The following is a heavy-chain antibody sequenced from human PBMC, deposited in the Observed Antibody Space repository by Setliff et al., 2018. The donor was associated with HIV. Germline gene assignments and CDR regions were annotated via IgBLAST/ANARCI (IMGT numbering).Heavy chain of an antibody. CDR3: ARDRPLAYCGGDCPSGGNAFDI. D-gene: IGHD2-21*02. V-gene: IGHV1-18*01. J-gene: IGHJ3*02. CDR1: GYTFTSYG. CDR2: ISAYNGNT. Sequence: ASVKVSCKASGYTFTSYGISWVRQAPGQGLEWMGWISAYNGNTNYAQKLQGRVTMTTDTSTSAAYMELRSLRSDDTAVYYCARDRPLAYCGGDCPSGGNAFDIWGQGTMVTVSS.